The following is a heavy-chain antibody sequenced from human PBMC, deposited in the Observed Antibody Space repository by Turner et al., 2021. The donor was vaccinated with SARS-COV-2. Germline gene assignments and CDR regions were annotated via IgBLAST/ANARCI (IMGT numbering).Heavy chain of an antibody. D-gene: IGHD3-22*01. J-gene: IGHJ4*02. V-gene: IGHV3-23*01. CDR2: ISGSGGST. CDR1: GFTFSSYA. CDR3: AKADRIMIVVVITLFDY. Sequence: EVQLLESGGGLVQPGGSPRLSCAACGFTFSSYAMSWVRQAPGKGLEWVSAISGSGGSTYYADSVKGRFTISRDNSKNTLYLQMNSLRAEDTAVYYCAKADRIMIVVVITLFDYWGQGTLVTVSS.